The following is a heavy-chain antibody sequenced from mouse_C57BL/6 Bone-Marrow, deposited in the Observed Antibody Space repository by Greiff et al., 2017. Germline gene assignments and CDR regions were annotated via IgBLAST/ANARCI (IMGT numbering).Heavy chain of an antibody. D-gene: IGHD4-1*01. J-gene: IGHJ1*03. CDR2: IYPSDSET. Sequence: VQLQQPGAELVRPGSSVKLSCKASGYTFTSYWMDWVKQRPGQGLEWIGNIYPSDSETHYNQKFKDKATLTVDKSSSTAYMQLSSLTSEDSAVYYCARERELGPYWYFDVWGTGTTVTVSS. CDR3: ARERELGPYWYFDV. CDR1: GYTFTSYW. V-gene: IGHV1-61*01.